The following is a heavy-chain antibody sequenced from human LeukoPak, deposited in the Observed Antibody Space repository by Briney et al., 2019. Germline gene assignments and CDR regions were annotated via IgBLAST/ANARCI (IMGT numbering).Heavy chain of an antibody. CDR1: GGTFSSYA. J-gene: IGHJ5*02. CDR2: IIPIFGTA. Sequence: SVKVSCKASGGTFSSYAISWVRQAPGQGLEWMGGIIPIFGTANYAQKFQGRVTITADKSTSTAYMELSSLRSEDTAVYYCARGPLILEGDWFDPWGQGTLVTVSP. CDR3: ARGPLILEGDWFDP. D-gene: IGHD3-3*01. V-gene: IGHV1-69*06.